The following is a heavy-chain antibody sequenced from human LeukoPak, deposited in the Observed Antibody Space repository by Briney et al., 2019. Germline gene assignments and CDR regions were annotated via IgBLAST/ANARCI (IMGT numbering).Heavy chain of an antibody. V-gene: IGHV4-4*02. J-gene: IGHJ5*02. D-gene: IGHD6-13*01. CDR2: IYHSGST. CDR1: GGSISSSNW. CDR3: ARDRLLRIAAAATQNWFDP. Sequence: SEPLSLTCAVSGGSISSSNWWSWVRQPPGKGLEWIGEIYHSGSTNYNPSLKSRVTMSVDTSKNQFSLKLSSVTAADTAVYYCARDRLLRIAAAATQNWFDPWGQGTLVTVSS.